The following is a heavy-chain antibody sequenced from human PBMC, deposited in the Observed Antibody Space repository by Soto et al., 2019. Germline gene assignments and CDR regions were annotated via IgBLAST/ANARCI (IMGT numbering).Heavy chain of an antibody. CDR2: ISDSGGST. J-gene: IGHJ4*02. CDR3: ASRLGYCSGGSCFIFADS. D-gene: IGHD2-15*01. CDR1: GFTFSSYA. V-gene: IGHV3-23*01. Sequence: GGSLRLSCAASGFTFSSYAVNWVRQAPGKGLEWVSSISDSGGSTYYADSVKGRFTISRDNSKNTLYLQMNSLRAEDTAIYYCASRLGYCSGGSCFIFADSWGQGALVTVSS.